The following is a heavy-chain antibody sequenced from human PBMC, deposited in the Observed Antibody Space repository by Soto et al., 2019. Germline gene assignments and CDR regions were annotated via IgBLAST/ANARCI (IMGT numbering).Heavy chain of an antibody. CDR2: ISGSGGRT. Sequence: GGSLRLSCAASGFTFSSYWMSWVRQAPGKGLEWVSAISGSGGRTYYADSVKGRFTISRDNSKNTLYLQMNSLRAEDTAVYYCAKAVGGYDLTVTTAFDYWGQGTLVTVPQ. J-gene: IGHJ4*02. CDR1: GFTFSSYW. V-gene: IGHV3-23*01. D-gene: IGHD5-12*01. CDR3: AKAVGGYDLTVTTAFDY.